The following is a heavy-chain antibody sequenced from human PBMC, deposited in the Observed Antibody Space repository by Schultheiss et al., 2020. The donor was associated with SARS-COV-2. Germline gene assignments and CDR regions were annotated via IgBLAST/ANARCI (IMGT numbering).Heavy chain of an antibody. CDR1: GFTFSSYG. D-gene: IGHD3-10*01. CDR2: ISSSSSYI. V-gene: IGHV3-21*04. J-gene: IGHJ6*03. Sequence: GGSLRLSCAASGFTFSSYGMHWVRQAPGKGLEWVSSISSSSSYIYYADSVKGRFTISRDNAKNSLYLQMNSLRAEDTAVYFCARDEARYGSGSHYDPRDYFYYMDVWGKGTTVTVSS. CDR3: ARDEARYGSGSHYDPRDYFYYMDV.